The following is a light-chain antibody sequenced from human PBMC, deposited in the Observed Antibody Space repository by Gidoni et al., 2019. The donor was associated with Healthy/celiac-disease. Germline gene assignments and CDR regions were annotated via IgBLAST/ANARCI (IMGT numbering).Light chain of an antibody. V-gene: IGKV3-15*01. CDR1: QSVSSN. Sequence: LVMTQSPATLSVSPGERATLSCRASQSVSSNLAWYQQKPGQAPRLLIYGASTRATGIPARFSGSGSGTEFTLTISSLQSEDCAVYYCQQYNNWPPWTFGQGTKVEIK. CDR3: QQYNNWPPWT. CDR2: GAS. J-gene: IGKJ1*01.